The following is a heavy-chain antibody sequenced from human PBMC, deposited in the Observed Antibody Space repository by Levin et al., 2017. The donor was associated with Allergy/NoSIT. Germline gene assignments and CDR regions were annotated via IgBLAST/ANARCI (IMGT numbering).Heavy chain of an antibody. CDR3: TTQFPW. V-gene: IGHV3-15*01. D-gene: IGHD6-19*01. Sequence: PGGSLRLSCAASGFSLSNAWMNWVRQAPGKGLEWIGRISTKTDGATTDYAAALKGRFTISRDDSTETLYLEMTSLKVEDKGVYYCTTQFPWWGLGTLVTVSS. CDR2: ISTKTDGATT. J-gene: IGHJ4*02. CDR1: GFSLSNAW.